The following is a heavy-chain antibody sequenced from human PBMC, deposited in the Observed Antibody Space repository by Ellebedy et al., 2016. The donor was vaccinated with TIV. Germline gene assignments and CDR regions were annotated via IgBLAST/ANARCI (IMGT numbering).Heavy chain of an antibody. V-gene: IGHV1-46*01. Sequence: AASVKVSCKASGHSYTGYYIHWVRQAPGPGLEWMGMIKPSGGGTSYAQNFQDRVTMSRDTSTSTVYMELSSLRSEDTAVYDCAKRFTTPGRFDVWGQGTLVTVSS. J-gene: IGHJ4*02. CDR3: AKRFTTPGRFDV. CDR1: GHSYTGYY. D-gene: IGHD3-22*01. CDR2: IKPSGGGT.